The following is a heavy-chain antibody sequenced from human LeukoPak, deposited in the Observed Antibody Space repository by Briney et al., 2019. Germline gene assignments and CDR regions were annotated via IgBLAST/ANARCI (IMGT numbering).Heavy chain of an antibody. CDR3: ALWSYYYYGLDV. CDR2: SRNKAKSHTT. J-gene: IGHJ6*02. V-gene: IGHV3-72*01. D-gene: IGHD5-18*01. CDR1: GFTFSDRD. Sequence: GGSLRLSCAASGFTFSDRDMDWVRQAPGKGLEWVGRSRNKAKSHTTEYAASVKGRFTTSRDNSNNSVWLQMNSLKTEDTAVYYCALWSYYYYGLDVWGQGTTVTVSS.